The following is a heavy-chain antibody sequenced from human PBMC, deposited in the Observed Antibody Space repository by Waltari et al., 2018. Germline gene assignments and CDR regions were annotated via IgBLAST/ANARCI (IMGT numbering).Heavy chain of an antibody. CDR1: GYRFTDCV. CDR3: TRVSAAFYILFY. J-gene: IGHJ4*02. Sequence: QVQLVQSGPEVEKPGASEKVSCKASGYRFTDCVFIWVRQAPGQGLEWRGWMSPSSGSRGYAQKFQGRVTMTTNTSISTAYRELSSLRSEDTAVYYCTRVSAAFYILFYWGQGTLVTVSS. V-gene: IGHV1-8*02. CDR2: MSPSSGSR. D-gene: IGHD3-3*02.